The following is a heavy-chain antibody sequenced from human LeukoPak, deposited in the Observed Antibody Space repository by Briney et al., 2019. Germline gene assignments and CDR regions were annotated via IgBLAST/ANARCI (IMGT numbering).Heavy chain of an antibody. CDR3: ATSMVTFDY. Sequence: GGSLRLSCAASGFTFTSYGMTWVRQAPGKGLEWVSSISGSGDSTFYADSLKGRFTISRDNSKNTLYLQMNSLRAEDTAVYYCATSMVTFDYWGQGTLVTVSS. CDR2: ISGSGDST. D-gene: IGHD4-23*01. J-gene: IGHJ4*02. V-gene: IGHV3-23*01. CDR1: GFTFTSYG.